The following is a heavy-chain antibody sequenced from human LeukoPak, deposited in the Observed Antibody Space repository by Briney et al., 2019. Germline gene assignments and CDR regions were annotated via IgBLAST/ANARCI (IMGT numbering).Heavy chain of an antibody. Sequence: GGSLRLSCAASGFTFDDYAMHWVRQAPGKGLEWVAVISYDGSNKYYADSVKGRFTISRDNSKNTLYLQMSSLRAEDTAVYYCAREHSSSPNDAFDIWGQGTMVTVSS. CDR2: ISYDGSNK. CDR3: AREHSSSPNDAFDI. D-gene: IGHD6-13*01. CDR1: GFTFDDYA. J-gene: IGHJ3*02. V-gene: IGHV3-30-3*01.